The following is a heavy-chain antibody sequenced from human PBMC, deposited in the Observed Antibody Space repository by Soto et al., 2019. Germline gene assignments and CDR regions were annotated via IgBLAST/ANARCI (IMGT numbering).Heavy chain of an antibody. J-gene: IGHJ5*02. CDR3: ARGARYDTLTGYL. V-gene: IGHV3-11*06. CDR1: GFTFSDYY. CDR2: ISSSSGQYI. D-gene: IGHD3-9*01. Sequence: GVLRLSCASSGFTFSDYYMSWIRQSPGKGLEWVSYISSSSGQYIKYADSVKGRFTISRDNAKNSVHLQMNSLRVEDTAIYYCARGARYDTLTGYLWGQGTRVTVSS.